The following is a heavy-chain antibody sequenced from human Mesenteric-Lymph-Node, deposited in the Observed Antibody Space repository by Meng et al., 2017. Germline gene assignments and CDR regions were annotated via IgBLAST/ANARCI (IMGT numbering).Heavy chain of an antibody. Sequence: GGSLRLSCAASGLTFSDYYMTWIRQAPGKGLEWLSYISNSGTTINYADSVKGRFTISRDNAKNSLYLQMNSLRAKDTAVYYCARDTHNWSVWGQGTLVTVSS. J-gene: IGHJ4*02. CDR3: ARDTHNWSV. V-gene: IGHV3-11*01. D-gene: IGHD1-20*01. CDR2: ISNSGTTI. CDR1: GLTFSDYY.